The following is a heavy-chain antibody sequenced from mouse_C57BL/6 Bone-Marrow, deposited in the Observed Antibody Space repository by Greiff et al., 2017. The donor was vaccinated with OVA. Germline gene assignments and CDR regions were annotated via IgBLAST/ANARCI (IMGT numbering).Heavy chain of an antibody. V-gene: IGHV1-64*01. CDR2: IHPNSGST. J-gene: IGHJ2*01. D-gene: IGHD2-1*01. CDR1: GYTFTSYW. Sequence: QVQLQQSGAELVKPGASVKLSCKASGYTFTSYWMHWVKQRPGQGLEWIGMIHPNSGSTNYNEKFKSKATLTVDKSSSTAYMQLSSLTSEDSAVYYCARGAIYYGNYYFDYWGQGTTLTVSS. CDR3: ARGAIYYGNYYFDY.